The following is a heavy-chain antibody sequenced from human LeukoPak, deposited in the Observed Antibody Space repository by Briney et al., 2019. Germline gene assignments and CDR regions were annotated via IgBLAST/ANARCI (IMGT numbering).Heavy chain of an antibody. CDR1: GFSLSTSGVG. D-gene: IGHD5/OR15-5a*01. CDR2: IYWDDDK. J-gene: IGHJ4*02. V-gene: IGHV2-5*02. CDR3: ARALPGYYFDY. Sequence: SGPTLVKPTQTLTLTCTFSGFSLSTSGVGVGWIRQPPGKALEWLALIYWDDDKRYSPSLKNRLTITKDTSKNQVVLTMTNMDPVDTATYFCARALPGYYFDYWGQGTLVTVSS.